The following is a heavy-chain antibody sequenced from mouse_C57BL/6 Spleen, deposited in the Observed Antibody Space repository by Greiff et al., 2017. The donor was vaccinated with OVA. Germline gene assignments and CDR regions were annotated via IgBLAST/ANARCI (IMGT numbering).Heavy chain of an antibody. CDR3: TTWITTVVDY. V-gene: IGHV14-4*01. CDR1: GFNIKDDY. D-gene: IGHD1-1*01. Sequence: EVKLVESGAELVRPGASVKLSCTASGFNIKDDYMHWVKQRPEQGLEWIGWIDPENGDTEYASKFQGKATITADTSSNTAYLQLSSLTSEDTAVYYCTTWITTVVDYWGQGTTLTVSS. CDR2: IDPENGDT. J-gene: IGHJ2*01.